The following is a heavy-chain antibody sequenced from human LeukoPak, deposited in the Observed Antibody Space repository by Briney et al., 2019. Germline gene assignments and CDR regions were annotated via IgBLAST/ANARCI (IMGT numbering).Heavy chain of an antibody. CDR1: GFTFW. CDR2: IKKTGSET. D-gene: IGHD2-15*01. Sequence: PGGSLRLSCAASGFTFWMSWVRQAPGKGLEWVAYIKKTGSETYYVDSVKGRFTITRDNTRNSLFLQMYSLRAEDTAVYFCAREDGYCSGGNCYSYFDSWGQGTLVTVSS. CDR3: AREDGYCSGGNCYSYFDS. J-gene: IGHJ4*02. V-gene: IGHV3-7*01.